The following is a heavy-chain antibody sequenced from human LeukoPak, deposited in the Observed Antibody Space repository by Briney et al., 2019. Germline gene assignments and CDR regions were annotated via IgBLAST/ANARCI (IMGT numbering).Heavy chain of an antibody. D-gene: IGHD1-14*01. CDR1: GFTFSSYA. CDR3: AKDPLGITGTTDY. V-gene: IGHV3-23*01. CDR2: ISGSGGST. J-gene: IGHJ4*02. Sequence: PGGSLRLSCAASGFTFSSYAMSWVRQAPGKGLEWVPAISGSGGSTYYADSVKGRFTISRDNSKNTLYLQMNSLRAEDTAVYYCAKDPLGITGTTDYWGQGTLVTVSS.